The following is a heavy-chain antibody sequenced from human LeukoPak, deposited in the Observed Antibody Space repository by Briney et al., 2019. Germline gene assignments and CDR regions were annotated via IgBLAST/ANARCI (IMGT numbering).Heavy chain of an antibody. V-gene: IGHV1-3*01. D-gene: IGHD3-10*01. CDR1: GYTFTSYA. Sequence: ASVKVSCKASGYTFTSYALHWVRQAPGQRLEWMGWINAGNGNTKYSQKFQGRVTITRDTSASTAYMELSSLRSEDTAVYYCARVFGFGEDLDYWGQGTLVTVSS. CDR2: INAGNGNT. J-gene: IGHJ4*02. CDR3: ARVFGFGEDLDY.